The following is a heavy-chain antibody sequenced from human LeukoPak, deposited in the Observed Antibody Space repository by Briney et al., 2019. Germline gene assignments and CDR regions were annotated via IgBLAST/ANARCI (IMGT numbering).Heavy chain of an antibody. D-gene: IGHD2-2*02. Sequence: SETLSLTCTVSGGSITGYYWSWIRQSPGTGLEWIGYTHSGGTTNQNPSLRSRVTMSLDTSKNQFSLRLSSVTAADTALYYCVRHGARAGGYCTSTSCYTFDSWGQGTVVTVSA. CDR3: VRHGARAGGYCTSTSCYTFDS. CDR2: THSGGTT. CDR1: GGSITGYY. J-gene: IGHJ4*02. V-gene: IGHV4-4*09.